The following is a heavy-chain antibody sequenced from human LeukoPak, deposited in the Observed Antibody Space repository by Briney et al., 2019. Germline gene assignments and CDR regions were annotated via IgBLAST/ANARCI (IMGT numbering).Heavy chain of an antibody. CDR2: INPSGGST. V-gene: IGHV1-46*01. Sequence: ASVKVSCKASGYTFTCYYMHWVRQAPGQGLEWMGIINPSGGSTSYAQKFQGRVTMTRDTSTSAVYMELSSLRSEDTAVYYCARVRGCSSTSCYGWFDPWGQGTLVTVSS. CDR3: ARVRGCSSTSCYGWFDP. D-gene: IGHD2-2*01. CDR1: GYTFTCYY. J-gene: IGHJ5*02.